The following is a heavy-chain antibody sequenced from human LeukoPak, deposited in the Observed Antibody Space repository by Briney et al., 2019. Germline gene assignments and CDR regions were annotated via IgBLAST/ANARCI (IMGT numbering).Heavy chain of an antibody. J-gene: IGHJ4*02. V-gene: IGHV3-53*01. CDR2: IYSGGST. D-gene: IGHD5-12*01. CDR1: GFTFSSYG. Sequence: GGSLRLSCAASGFTFSSYGMHWVRQAPGKGLEWVSVIYSGGSTYYADSVKGRFTISRDNSKNTLYLQMNSLRAEDTAVYYCARGVVAFDYWGQGTLVTVSS. CDR3: ARGVVAFDY.